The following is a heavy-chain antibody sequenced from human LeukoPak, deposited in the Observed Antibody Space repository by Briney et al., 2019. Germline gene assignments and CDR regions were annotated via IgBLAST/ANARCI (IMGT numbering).Heavy chain of an antibody. CDR3: ARGEHSSFDY. V-gene: IGHV3-7*01. J-gene: IGHJ4*02. D-gene: IGHD6-6*01. CDR1: GFTFRSYW. CDR2: IKEDGSEK. Sequence: GGSLRLSCAASGFTFRSYWMSWVRQAPGKGLEWVANIKEDGSEKNYVDSVKGRFTISRDNAKNSLYLQMNSLRAEDTAVYYCARGEHSSFDYWGQGTLVTVSS.